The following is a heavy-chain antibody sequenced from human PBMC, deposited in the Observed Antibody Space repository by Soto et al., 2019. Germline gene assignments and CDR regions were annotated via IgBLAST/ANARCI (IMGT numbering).Heavy chain of an antibody. CDR2: ISRSGSA. J-gene: IGHJ4*02. CDR3: AAGEASSRNLAPYYLDF. D-gene: IGHD6-13*01. CDR1: GGSFSGYY. Sequence: SETLSLTCAVSGGSFSGYYWNWIRQPPGKGLEWLGEISRSGSATYNPSLKGRVTMSVDTSKNQISLNVTSVTAADTAVYFCAAGEASSRNLAPYYLDFWGQGTLVTVSS. V-gene: IGHV4-34*01.